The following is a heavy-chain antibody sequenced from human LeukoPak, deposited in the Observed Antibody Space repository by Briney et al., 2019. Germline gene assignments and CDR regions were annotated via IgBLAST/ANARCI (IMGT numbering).Heavy chain of an antibody. CDR3: ARLSAMLRGPEPIYYFDY. CDR1: GFTFSSYW. J-gene: IGHJ4*01. Sequence: GGSLRLSCAASGFTFSSYWMHWVRQAPVKGLEWLAVIKFDGSKIHYADSVRGRFTISRDNSKNSLYLQIDSLRAEDTAMYYCARLSAMLRGPEPIYYFDYWGQGTLVTVSS. D-gene: IGHD3-10*01. CDR2: IKFDGSKI. V-gene: IGHV3-30*13.